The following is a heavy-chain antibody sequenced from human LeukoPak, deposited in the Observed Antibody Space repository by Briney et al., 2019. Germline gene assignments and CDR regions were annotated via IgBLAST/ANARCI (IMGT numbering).Heavy chain of an antibody. D-gene: IGHD2-2*01. CDR2: ISSSSSYI. Sequence: PGGSLRLSCAASGFTFSNYNMNWVRQAPGKGLEWVSSISSSSSYIYYADSVKGRFTISRDKAKNSLYLQTNSLRAEDTAVYYCAREHCSSTSCYALYGMDVWGQGTTVTVSS. V-gene: IGHV3-21*01. CDR3: AREHCSSTSCYALYGMDV. J-gene: IGHJ6*02. CDR1: GFTFSNYN.